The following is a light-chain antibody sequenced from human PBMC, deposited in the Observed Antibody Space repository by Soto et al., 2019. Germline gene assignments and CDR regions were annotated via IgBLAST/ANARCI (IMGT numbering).Light chain of an antibody. CDR3: QQSYSIPPT. CDR2: TAS. CDR1: QIISTH. Sequence: TQTSQSPSSLSASVGDRVTITCRASQIISTHLSWYQQKPGKAPKLLIYTASSLQSGVPSRFSGYGSETEFTLTISSLQPEDFATYFCQQSYSIPPTLGQGTRLEIK. V-gene: IGKV1-39*01. J-gene: IGKJ5*01.